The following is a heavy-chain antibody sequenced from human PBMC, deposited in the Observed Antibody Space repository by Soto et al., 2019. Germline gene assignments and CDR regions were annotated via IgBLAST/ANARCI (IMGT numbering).Heavy chain of an antibody. J-gene: IGHJ4*02. D-gene: IGHD5-12*01. V-gene: IGHV4-30-4*01. Sequence: QVQLQESGPGLVKPSQTLSLTCTVSGGSISSGAYYWSWIRQPPGKGLEWIGYIYYSGSTYYNPSLKSRVTISVDTSKNQFSLKLSSVTAADTAVYYCARDVKRGYSGYETDYRGQGTLVTVSS. CDR1: GGSISSGAYY. CDR3: ARDVKRGYSGYETDY. CDR2: IYYSGST.